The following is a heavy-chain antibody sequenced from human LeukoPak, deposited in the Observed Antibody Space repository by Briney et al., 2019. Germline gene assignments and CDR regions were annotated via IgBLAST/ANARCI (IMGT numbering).Heavy chain of an antibody. CDR1: GFTFSSYG. CDR2: ISYDGSNK. CDR3: AEGLWDLALADY. J-gene: IGHJ4*02. D-gene: IGHD1-26*01. Sequence: PGGSLRLSCAASGFTFSSYGMHWVRQAPGKGLEWVAVISYDGSNKYYADSVKGRFTISRDNSKNTLYLQINSLRAEDTAVYYCAEGLWDLALADYWGQGTLVTVSS. V-gene: IGHV3-30*18.